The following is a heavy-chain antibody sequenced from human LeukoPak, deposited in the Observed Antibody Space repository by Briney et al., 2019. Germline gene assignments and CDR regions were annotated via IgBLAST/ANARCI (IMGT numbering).Heavy chain of an antibody. J-gene: IGHJ4*02. Sequence: SETLSLTCTVSGYSISSGYYWGWIRQPPGKGLEWIGSIYHSGSTYYNPSLKSRVTISVDTSKNQFSLKLSSVTAADTAVYYCARDSVNSGSYFFIRTAPDYFDYWGQGTLVTVSS. CDR2: IYHSGST. CDR1: GYSISSGYY. D-gene: IGHD1-26*01. CDR3: ARDSVNSGSYFFIRTAPDYFDY. V-gene: IGHV4-38-2*02.